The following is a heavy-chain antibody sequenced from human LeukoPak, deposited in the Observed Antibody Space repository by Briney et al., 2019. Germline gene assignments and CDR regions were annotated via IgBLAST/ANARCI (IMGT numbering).Heavy chain of an antibody. CDR2: IKQDGSEK. CDR3: ARGADCSSTSCPQGNDY. Sequence: GGSLRLSCAASGFTFSSYWMSWVRQAPGKGLEWVANIKQDGSEKYYVDSVKGRFTISRDSAKNSLYLQMNSLRAEDTAVYYCARGADCSSTSCPQGNDYWGQGTLVTVSS. J-gene: IGHJ4*02. D-gene: IGHD2-2*01. CDR1: GFTFSSYW. V-gene: IGHV3-7*03.